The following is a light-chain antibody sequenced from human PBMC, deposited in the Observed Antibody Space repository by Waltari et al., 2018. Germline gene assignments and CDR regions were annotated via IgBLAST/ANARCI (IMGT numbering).Light chain of an antibody. V-gene: IGLV4-69*01. J-gene: IGLJ3*02. CDR3: QTGGHGTWV. CDR1: SGHSSNA. CDR2: VNSDGSH. Sequence: QLVLTQSPSASASLGASVKLTCTLSSGHSSNAIARPPQRPEKGPRYLMKVNSDGSHSKGDEIPDRFSGSSSGAERYLTISSLQSEDEGDYYCQTGGHGTWVFGGGTKLTVL.